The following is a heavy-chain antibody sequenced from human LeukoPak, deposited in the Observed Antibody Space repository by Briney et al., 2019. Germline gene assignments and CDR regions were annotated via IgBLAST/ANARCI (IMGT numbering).Heavy chain of an antibody. V-gene: IGHV3-53*01. CDR2: IYSGGST. CDR1: GFTVSSNY. CDR3: AREGYCSSTSCLGDAFDI. J-gene: IGHJ3*02. D-gene: IGHD2-2*01. Sequence: GGSLRLSCAASGFTVSSNYMSWVRQAPGKGLEWVSVIYSGGSTYYADSVKGRFTISRDNSKNTLYLQMNGLRAEDTAVYYCAREGYCSSTSCLGDAFDIWGQGTMVTVSS.